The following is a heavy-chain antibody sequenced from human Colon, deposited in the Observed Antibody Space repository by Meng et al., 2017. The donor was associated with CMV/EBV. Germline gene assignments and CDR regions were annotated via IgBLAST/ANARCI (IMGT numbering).Heavy chain of an antibody. V-gene: IGHV3-30*04. Sequence: ISCGASGFTFDSYAIHWVRQAPGKGLEWVAVVSYHGKNKDYADSVKGRFTISRDNSKNTVSLQMNNLRGEDTAIYYCARDSTAVPLYYFDNWGQGTLVTVSS. J-gene: IGHJ4*02. CDR1: GFTFDSYA. CDR3: ARDSTAVPLYYFDN. CDR2: VSYHGKNK.